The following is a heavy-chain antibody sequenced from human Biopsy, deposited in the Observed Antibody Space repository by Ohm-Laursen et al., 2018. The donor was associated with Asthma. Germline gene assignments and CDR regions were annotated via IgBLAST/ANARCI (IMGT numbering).Heavy chain of an antibody. J-gene: IGHJ4*02. CDR3: AKRRGYSGHDNDY. Sequence: SLRLSCAASGFTFSTYGMHWVRQAPGKRLEWVAVISYDGNHKFYEDSVKGRFAISRDNSKNTLYLQMNSLRTEDTAVYYCAKRRGYSGHDNDYWGQGTLVIVSS. V-gene: IGHV3-30*18. CDR2: ISYDGNHK. CDR1: GFTFSTYG. D-gene: IGHD5-12*01.